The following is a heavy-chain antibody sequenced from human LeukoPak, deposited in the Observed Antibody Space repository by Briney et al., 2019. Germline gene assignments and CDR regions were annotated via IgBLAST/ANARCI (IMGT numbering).Heavy chain of an antibody. Sequence: GGSLRLSCAASGFTFSRYDLSWVRQAPGKGLECVSTISRTVTTTYYADSVKGRFTISRDNSENTLYLQMSGLRAEDTAIYYCAKGTGDTAYYFDFWGQGVLVTVSS. CDR2: ISRTVTTT. CDR1: GFTFSRYD. CDR3: AKGTGDTAYYFDF. J-gene: IGHJ4*02. V-gene: IGHV3-23*05. D-gene: IGHD7-27*01.